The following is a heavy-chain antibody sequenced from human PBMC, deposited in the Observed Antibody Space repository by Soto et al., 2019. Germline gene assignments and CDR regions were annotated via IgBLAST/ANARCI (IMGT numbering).Heavy chain of an antibody. CDR3: ARPTSVSYYYGMDV. D-gene: IGHD5-12*01. CDR1: GYTFTSYD. CDR2: MNPNSGNT. V-gene: IGHV1-8*01. Sequence: QVQLVQSGAEVKKPGASVKVSCKASGYTFTSYDINWVRQATGQGLEWMGWMNPNSGNTGYAQKFQGRVTMTRNTAIITSYMELSSLRSEDTAVYYCARPTSVSYYYGMDVWGQGTEVTVSS. J-gene: IGHJ6*02.